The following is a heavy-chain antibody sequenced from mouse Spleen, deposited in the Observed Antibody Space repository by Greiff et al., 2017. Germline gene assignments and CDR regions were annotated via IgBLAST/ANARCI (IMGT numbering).Heavy chain of an antibody. CDR3: TRRGDYVWYFDV. CDR1: GYTFTDYE. CDR2: IDPETGGT. D-gene: IGHD2-13*01. V-gene: IGHV1-15*01. Sequence: VQLQQSGAELVRPGASVTLSCKASGYTFTDYEMHWVKQTPVHGLEWIGAIDPETGGTAYNQKFKGKAILTADKSSSTAYMELRSLTSEDSAVYYCTRRGDYVWYFDVWGAGTTVTVSS. J-gene: IGHJ1*01.